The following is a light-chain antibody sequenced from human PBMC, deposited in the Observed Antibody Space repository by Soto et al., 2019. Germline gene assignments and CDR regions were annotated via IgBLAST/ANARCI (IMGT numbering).Light chain of an antibody. J-gene: IGKJ5*01. V-gene: IGKV3-20*01. CDR1: QTVSSNY. CDR3: QQYGSSPPIT. CDR2: GAS. Sequence: EIILTQSPDTLSLSPGERATLSCSAIQTVSSNYLAWCQQRPGQAPRLLIYGASSRATGIPDRFSGSGSGTDFTLTISRLEPEDFAVYYCQQYGSSPPITFGQGTRLENK.